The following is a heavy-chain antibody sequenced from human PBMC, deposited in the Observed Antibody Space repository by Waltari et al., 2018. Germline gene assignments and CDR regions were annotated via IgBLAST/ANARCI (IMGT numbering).Heavy chain of an antibody. CDR3: AKDVWGSYPHMDV. J-gene: IGHJ6*02. CDR2: IWYDGSNK. V-gene: IGHV3-30*18. Sequence: QVQLVESGGGVVQPGRSLRLSCAASGFTFSSYGVHWVGQAPGKGLEWVAVIWYDGSNKYYADSVKGRFTISRDNSKNTLYLQMNSLRAEDTAMYYCAKDVWGSYPHMDVWGQGTTVTVSS. CDR1: GFTFSSYG. D-gene: IGHD3-16*01.